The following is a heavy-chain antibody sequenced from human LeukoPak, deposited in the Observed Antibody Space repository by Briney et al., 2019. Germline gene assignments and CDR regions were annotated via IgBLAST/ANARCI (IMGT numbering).Heavy chain of an antibody. CDR1: GGTFSGYA. Sequence: SVKVSCKASGGTFSGYAISWVRQAPGQGLEWMGGIIPIFGTANYAQKFQGRVTITADKSTSTAYMELSSLRSEDTAFYYCASYLSGWPMKYWGQGTLVTVSS. CDR2: IIPIFGTA. CDR3: ASYLSGWPMKY. V-gene: IGHV1-69*06. J-gene: IGHJ4*02. D-gene: IGHD6-19*01.